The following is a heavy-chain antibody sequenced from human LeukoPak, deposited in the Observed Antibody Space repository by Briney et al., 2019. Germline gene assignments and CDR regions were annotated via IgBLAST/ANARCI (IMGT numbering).Heavy chain of an antibody. CDR2: ISDTGSST. CDR1: RFTFSDYY. CDR3: ARDSRSGGFDY. J-gene: IGHJ4*02. Sequence: PGGSLRLSCAASRFTFSDYYMSWIRQAPGKGLEWISHISDTGSSTYYADSVKGRFTISRDNMKNSLYLQMNSLRAEDTAVYYCARDSRSGGFDYWGQGTLVTASS. V-gene: IGHV3-11*04. D-gene: IGHD6-6*01.